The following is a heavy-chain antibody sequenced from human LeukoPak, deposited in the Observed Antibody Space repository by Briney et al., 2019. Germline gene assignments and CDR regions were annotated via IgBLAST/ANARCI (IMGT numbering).Heavy chain of an antibody. CDR2: IKSKSDGGTT. CDR1: GFTFSNAW. J-gene: IGHJ4*02. D-gene: IGHD5-12*01. Sequence: AGSPRLSCAASGFTFSNAWMSWVRQAPGEGLEWVGRIKSKSDGGTTDYAPPMKGRITIYRDDSKITLYLQINSLKREDTAVYCCTTELASRPAYGGQGTLVTVSS. CDR3: TTELASRPAY. V-gene: IGHV3-15*01.